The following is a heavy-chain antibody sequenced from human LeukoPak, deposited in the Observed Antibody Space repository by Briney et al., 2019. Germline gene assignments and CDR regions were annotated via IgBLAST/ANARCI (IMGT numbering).Heavy chain of an antibody. CDR1: GGSIRSSNYY. CDR3: ARLFYYDSSGPPS. CDR2: IYYSGST. J-gene: IGHJ5*02. Sequence: SETLSLTCNVFGGSIRSSNYYWGWIRQPPGKGLEWIGSIYYSGSTYYNPSLKSRVAISVDTSNNQFSLKVRSATATDTAVYYCARLFYYDSSGPPSWGQETLVTVSS. V-gene: IGHV4-39*01. D-gene: IGHD3-22*01.